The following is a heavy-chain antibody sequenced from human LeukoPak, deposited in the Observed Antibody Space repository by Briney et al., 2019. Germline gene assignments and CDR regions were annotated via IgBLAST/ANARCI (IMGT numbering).Heavy chain of an antibody. CDR1: GGTFSSYA. CDR3: ASKGCSGGSCYGWFDY. Sequence: SVKVSCNASGGTFSSYAISWVRQAPGQGLEWMGGIIPIFGTANYAQKFQGRVTITADESTSTAYMELSSLRSEDTAVYYCASKGCSGGSCYGWFDYWGQGTLVTVSS. V-gene: IGHV1-69*13. J-gene: IGHJ4*02. D-gene: IGHD2-15*01. CDR2: IIPIFGTA.